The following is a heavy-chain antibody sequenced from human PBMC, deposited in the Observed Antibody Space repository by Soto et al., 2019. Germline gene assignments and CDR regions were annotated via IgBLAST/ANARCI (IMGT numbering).Heavy chain of an antibody. CDR2: INVGNGDT. CDR3: ATKHTFGDYEY. D-gene: IGHD4-17*01. J-gene: IGHJ4*02. Sequence: QVQLVQSGAEVKKPGASVKVSCKASGYTFTTHAMHWVRQAPGQGLDWMGWINVGNGDTKYSQKFQGRVTITRDTSANTACMELSSLRSEDTAVYYCATKHTFGDYEYWGQGTLVTVSS. V-gene: IGHV1-3*01. CDR1: GYTFTTHA.